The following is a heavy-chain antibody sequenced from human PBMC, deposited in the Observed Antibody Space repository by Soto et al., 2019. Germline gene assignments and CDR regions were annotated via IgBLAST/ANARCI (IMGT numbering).Heavy chain of an antibody. CDR1: GGSISSGDYY. CDR3: ARGESGWRDY. Sequence: SETLCLTCTVSGGSISSGDYYWSWIRQPPGKGLEWIGYIYYSGSTYYNPSLKSRVTISVDTSKNQFSLKLSSVTAADTAVYYCARGESGWRDYWGQGTLVTVSS. D-gene: IGHD6-19*01. V-gene: IGHV4-30-4*01. J-gene: IGHJ4*02. CDR2: IYYSGST.